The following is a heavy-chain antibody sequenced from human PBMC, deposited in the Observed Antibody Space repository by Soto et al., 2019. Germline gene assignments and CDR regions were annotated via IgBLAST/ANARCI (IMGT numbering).Heavy chain of an antibody. V-gene: IGHV3-49*03. CDR3: SRLGYCSGGSCYLAAVY. Sequence: GGSLRLSCTASGFTLGDYAISWIRQAPGKGLEWVGFIRSKVYGGTTEYAASVKGRFTISRDDSKSIAYLQMNSLQSEDTAVYYCSRLGYCSGGSCYLAAVYWGQGTLVTVSS. D-gene: IGHD2-15*01. CDR2: IRSKVYGGTT. J-gene: IGHJ4*02. CDR1: GFTLGDYA.